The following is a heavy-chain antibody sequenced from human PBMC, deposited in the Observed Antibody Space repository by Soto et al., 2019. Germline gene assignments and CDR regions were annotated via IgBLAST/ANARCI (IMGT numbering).Heavy chain of an antibody. V-gene: IGHV4-59*01. Sequence: QVQLQESGPGLVKPSETLSLTCTVSGGSISSYYWSWIRQPPGKGLEWIGYIYYSGGTNYNPSLKSRVTISVDTSKNQFSLKLSSVTAADTAVYYCARRWGYYYYYMDVWGKGTTVTVSS. J-gene: IGHJ6*03. CDR2: IYYSGGT. D-gene: IGHD1-26*01. CDR1: GGSISSYY. CDR3: ARRWGYYYYYMDV.